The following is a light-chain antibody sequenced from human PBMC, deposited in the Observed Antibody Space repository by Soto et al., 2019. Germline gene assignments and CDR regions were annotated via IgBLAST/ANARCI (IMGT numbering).Light chain of an antibody. CDR1: QDIRKY. Sequence: IHITHSPSSLSSSVVDRVTITCQATQDIRKYLNLYQQKPGKAPKLLIYDASSLETGVPSRFSGSGSGTDFTLTISSLQPEDFATYYCQQYDNLPLIFGQGTRLEIK. J-gene: IGKJ5*01. V-gene: IGKV1-33*01. CDR2: DAS. CDR3: QQYDNLPLI.